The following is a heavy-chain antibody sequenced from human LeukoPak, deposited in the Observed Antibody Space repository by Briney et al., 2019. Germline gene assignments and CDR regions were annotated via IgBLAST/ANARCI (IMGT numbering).Heavy chain of an antibody. CDR1: GFTFSSYS. Sequence: GGSLRLSCAASGFTFSSYSMNWVRQAPGKGLEWVSYISSSSSTIYYADSVKGRFTISRDNAKNSLYLQMNSLRAEDTAVYYCARESDPDSSGWYDLGFYYYMDVWGKGTTVTVSS. CDR3: ARESDPDSSGWYDLGFYYYMDV. V-gene: IGHV3-48*04. D-gene: IGHD6-19*01. J-gene: IGHJ6*03. CDR2: ISSSSSTI.